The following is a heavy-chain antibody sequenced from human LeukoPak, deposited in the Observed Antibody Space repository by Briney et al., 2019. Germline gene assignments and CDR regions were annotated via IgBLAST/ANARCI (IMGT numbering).Heavy chain of an antibody. Sequence: GASVKVSCKASGYTFTSYDINWVRQATGQGLEWMGWMNPNSGNTGYAQKFQGRVTITRNTSISTAYMELSSLRSEDTAVYYCARGEWGSYRWGQFYYYYYMDVWGKGTTVTVSS. CDR2: MNPNSGNT. J-gene: IGHJ6*03. D-gene: IGHD3-16*02. CDR3: ARGEWGSYRWGQFYYYYYMDV. V-gene: IGHV1-8*03. CDR1: GYTFTSYD.